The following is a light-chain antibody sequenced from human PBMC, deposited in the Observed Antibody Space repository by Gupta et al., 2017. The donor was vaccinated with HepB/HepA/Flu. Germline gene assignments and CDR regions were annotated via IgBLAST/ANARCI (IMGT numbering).Light chain of an antibody. J-gene: IGKJ1*01. V-gene: IGKV3-15*01. CDR3: QHYSNWPPWT. CDR2: GAS. CDR1: QIVSSN. Sequence: EIVITQPPATLSVSPGETATPSCTANQIVSSNLAWYQQKPGQAPRLLIYGASTRFTGIPARFSGSGSGTEFTLTISSLESEDFAAYYCQHYSNWPPWTFGQGSKVEIK.